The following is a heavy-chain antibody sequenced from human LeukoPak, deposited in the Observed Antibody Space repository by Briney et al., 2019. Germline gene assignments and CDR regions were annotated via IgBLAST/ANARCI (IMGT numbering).Heavy chain of an antibody. CDR2: IYYSGST. D-gene: IGHD2-2*01. CDR1: GGSFSGYY. Sequence: SETLSLTCAVYGGSFSGYYWNWIRQHPGKGLEWIGYIYYSGSTYYNPSLKSRVTISVDTSKNQFSLKLSSVTAADTAVYYCASYKVPRGFDPWGQGTLVTVSS. CDR3: ASYKVPRGFDP. V-gene: IGHV4-31*11. J-gene: IGHJ5*02.